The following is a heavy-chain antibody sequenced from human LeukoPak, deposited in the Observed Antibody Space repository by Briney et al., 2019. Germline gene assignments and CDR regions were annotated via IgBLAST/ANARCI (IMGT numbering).Heavy chain of an antibody. J-gene: IGHJ4*02. CDR1: GGSISGYY. V-gene: IGHV4-59*01. CDR2: IFYSGST. CDR3: ARYHQYSSAWYLDY. Sequence: SEILSLTCTVSGGSISGYYWSWIRQPPGKGLEWIGYIFYSGSTSYNPSLESRVTISVDTSKNQFSLKLSSVTAADTAVYYCARYHQYSSAWYLDYWGQGALVTVSS. D-gene: IGHD6-19*01.